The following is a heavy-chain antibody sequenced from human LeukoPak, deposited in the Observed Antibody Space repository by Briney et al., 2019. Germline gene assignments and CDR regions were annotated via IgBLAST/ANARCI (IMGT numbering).Heavy chain of an antibody. CDR3: ARSFYDILIGYYQYFDY. CDR2: IIPIFGTA. V-gene: IGHV1-69*13. D-gene: IGHD3-9*01. Sequence: SVKVSCKASGGTFSSYAISWVRQAPGQGLEWMGGIIPIFGTANYAQKFQGRVTITADESTSTAYMELSSLRSEDTAVYYCARSFYDILIGYYQYFDYWGQGTLVTVSS. J-gene: IGHJ4*02. CDR1: GGTFSSYA.